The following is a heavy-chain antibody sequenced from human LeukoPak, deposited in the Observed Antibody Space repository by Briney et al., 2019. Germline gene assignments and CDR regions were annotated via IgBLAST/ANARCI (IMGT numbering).Heavy chain of an antibody. D-gene: IGHD5-18*01. CDR2: IRYDGSNK. CDR3: ARDLSGVTGYTYGRGIDY. Sequence: GGSLRLSCAASGFTFSSYGMHWVRQAPGKGLEWVAFIRYDGSNKYYADSVKGRFTISRDNSKNTLYLQMNSLRAEDTAVYYCARDLSGVTGYTYGRGIDYWGQGTLVTVSS. J-gene: IGHJ4*02. CDR1: GFTFSSYG. V-gene: IGHV3-30*02.